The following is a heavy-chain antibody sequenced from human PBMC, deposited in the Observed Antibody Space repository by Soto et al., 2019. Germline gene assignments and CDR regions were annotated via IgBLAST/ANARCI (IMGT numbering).Heavy chain of an antibody. CDR3: ARGQWLVGDGYYYGLDV. J-gene: IGHJ6*02. D-gene: IGHD6-19*01. CDR1: GFTFSTYW. Sequence: DVQLVESGGGLVQPGGSLRLSCAASGFTFSTYWMHWVRQTPGKGLVWVAHIKSDGSRTSYADSVKGRFTISRDDVKSTLYLQMNSLRAEDAAIYYCARGQWLVGDGYYYGLDVWGQGTTVTVSS. CDR2: IKSDGSRT. V-gene: IGHV3-74*01.